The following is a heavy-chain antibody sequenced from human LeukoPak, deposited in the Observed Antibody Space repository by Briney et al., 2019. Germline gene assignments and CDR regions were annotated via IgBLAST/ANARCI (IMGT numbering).Heavy chain of an antibody. D-gene: IGHD3-22*01. J-gene: IGHJ4*02. CDR2: ISGSGGNT. V-gene: IGHV3-23*01. Sequence: GGSLRLSCAASGFTFSTYAMNWVRQAPGKGLEWVSGISGSGGNTYYTDSVKGRLTISRDNSKDTLYLQMNSLRAEDTAVYYCAKERSSGVYRLFDYWGQGTLVTVSS. CDR1: GFTFSTYA. CDR3: AKERSSGVYRLFDY.